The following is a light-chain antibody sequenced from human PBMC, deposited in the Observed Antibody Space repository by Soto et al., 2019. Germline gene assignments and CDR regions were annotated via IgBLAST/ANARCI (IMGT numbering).Light chain of an antibody. Sequence: QSALTQPASVSGPPEQSITISCTGTSSDVGAYNYVSWYQHHPGKAPRLVIYYVTNRPSGISDLFSGSKSGNTASLTISGLLAEDEADYYCTSYTSTSTYVFGTGTKVTV. J-gene: IGLJ1*01. CDR2: YVT. CDR1: SSDVGAYNY. CDR3: TSYTSTSTYV. V-gene: IGLV2-14*01.